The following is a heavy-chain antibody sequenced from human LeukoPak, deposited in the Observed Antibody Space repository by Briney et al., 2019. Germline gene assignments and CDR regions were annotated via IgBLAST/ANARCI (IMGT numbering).Heavy chain of an antibody. CDR1: GGSISSGGYY. CDR2: IYYSGST. V-gene: IGHV4-31*11. D-gene: IGHD3-22*01. CDR3: ARDLWPYDSSGYPGY. Sequence: SQTLSLTCAVSGGSISSGGYYWSWIRQHPGKGLEWIGYIYYSGSTYYNPSLKSRVTISVDTSKNQFSLKLSSVTAADTAVYYCARDLWPYDSSGYPGYWGQGTLVTVSS. J-gene: IGHJ4*02.